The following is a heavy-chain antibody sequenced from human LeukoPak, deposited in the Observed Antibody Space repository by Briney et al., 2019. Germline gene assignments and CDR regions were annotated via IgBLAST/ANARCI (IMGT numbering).Heavy chain of an antibody. CDR3: ARMGWLRASTAGTEYFQH. D-gene: IGHD5-12*01. V-gene: IGHV1-18*01. Sequence: ASVKVSCKASGYTFTSYGISWVRQAPGQGPEWMGWISAYNGNTNYAQKLQGRVTMTTDTSTSTAYMELRSLRSDDTAVYYCARMGWLRASTAGTEYFQHWGQGTLVTVSS. J-gene: IGHJ1*01. CDR1: GYTFTSYG. CDR2: ISAYNGNT.